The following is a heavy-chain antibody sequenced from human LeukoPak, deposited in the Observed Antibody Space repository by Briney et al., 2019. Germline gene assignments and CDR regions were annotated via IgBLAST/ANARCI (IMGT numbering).Heavy chain of an antibody. CDR3: ARDNSVGDIAWWFDP. J-gene: IGHJ5*02. V-gene: IGHV1-18*01. CDR1: GYTFTSYG. Sequence: GASVKVSCKASGYTFTSYGISWVRQAPGQGLEWLGWISAYTGNTNCAQKLQGRVTMTTDISTTTDYMELSSLRSEDTAVYYCARDNSVGDIAWWFDPWGQGTLVTVSS. D-gene: IGHD3-16*02. CDR2: ISAYTGNT.